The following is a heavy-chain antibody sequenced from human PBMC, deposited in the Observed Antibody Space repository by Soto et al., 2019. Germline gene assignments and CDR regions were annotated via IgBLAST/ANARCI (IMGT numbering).Heavy chain of an antibody. V-gene: IGHV4-59*12. CDR1: AGSISSYY. CDR3: ARRITGDPHFDL. J-gene: IGHJ2*01. D-gene: IGHD1-20*01. CDR2: VYSNGDT. Sequence: QLQLQESGPGLVKPSETLSLTCTVSAGSISSYYWSWIRQPPGKVLEWIGYVYSNGDTSFNPSLKRRVTISVDTSRNRFSLRLNSVTAADTAVYYCARRITGDPHFDLWGRGTLVTVSS.